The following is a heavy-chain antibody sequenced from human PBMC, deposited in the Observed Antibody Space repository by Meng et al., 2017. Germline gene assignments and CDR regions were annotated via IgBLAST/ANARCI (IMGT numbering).Heavy chain of an antibody. CDR3: ARTSVDPDYYYYYGMDV. Sequence: SGPTLVTPTQTLTLTCTFSGFSLSPSGMCVRWVRQPPGKALEWLALIDWDDDKYYSTSLKTRLTISKDTSKNQVVLTMTNMDPVDTATYYCARTSVDPDYYYYYGMDVWGQGTTVTVSS. CDR2: IDWDDDK. V-gene: IGHV2-70*20. CDR1: GFSLSPSGMC. D-gene: IGHD5-12*01. J-gene: IGHJ6*02.